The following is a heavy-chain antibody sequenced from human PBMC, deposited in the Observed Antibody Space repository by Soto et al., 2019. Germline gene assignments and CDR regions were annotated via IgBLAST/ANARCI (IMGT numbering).Heavy chain of an antibody. Sequence: GESLKISCKGSGCRFNNYWIGWVRQMPGKGLEWMGIIYPGDSDTRYSPSLQGQVTISADKSISTAYLQWSSLKASDTAMYYCARQQSIAEELREYNGMDVWGQGTTVTVSS. V-gene: IGHV5-51*01. CDR2: IYPGDSDT. D-gene: IGHD6-6*01. CDR3: ARQQSIAEELREYNGMDV. CDR1: GCRFNNYW. J-gene: IGHJ6*02.